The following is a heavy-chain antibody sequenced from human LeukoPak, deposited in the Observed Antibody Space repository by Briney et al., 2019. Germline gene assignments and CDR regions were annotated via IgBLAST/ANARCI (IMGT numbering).Heavy chain of an antibody. CDR1: GYTFTSYY. Sequence: ASVKVSCKASGYTFTSYYMHWVRQAPGQGFEWMGIINPSGGSTSYAQKFQGRVTKTRDTSTSTVYMELSSLRSEDTAVYYCARGGYSGRPVGYWGQGTLVTVSS. J-gene: IGHJ4*02. V-gene: IGHV1-46*01. CDR3: ARGGYSGRPVGY. CDR2: INPSGGST. D-gene: IGHD1-26*01.